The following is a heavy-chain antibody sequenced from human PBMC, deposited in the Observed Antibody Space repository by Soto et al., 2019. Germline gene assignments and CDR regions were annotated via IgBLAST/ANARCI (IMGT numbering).Heavy chain of an antibody. CDR1: GFTFSSYA. V-gene: IGHV3-23*01. Sequence: EVQLLESGGGLVQPGGSLRLSCADSGFTFSSYAMSWVRLAPGKGLEWFSSIGGSGGTYYADSVKGRFTISRDNSKNMLYLHLNSLRAEDTAMYYCAKGKGWSYYYDSWGQGTLVTVSS. J-gene: IGHJ4*02. CDR3: AKGKGWSYYYDS. CDR2: IGGSGGT. D-gene: IGHD2-15*01.